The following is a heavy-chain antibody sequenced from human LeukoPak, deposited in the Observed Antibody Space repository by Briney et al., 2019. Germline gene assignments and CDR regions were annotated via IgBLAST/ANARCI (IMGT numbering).Heavy chain of an antibody. Sequence: AGGSLRLSCAASGFTFSSYSMNWVRQAPGKGLEWVSYISSSSTIYYADSVKGRFTISRDNAKNSLYLQMNSLRAEDTAVYYCARDREWELLRDAFDIWGQGTMVTVSS. V-gene: IGHV3-48*01. CDR3: ARDREWELLRDAFDI. CDR1: GFTFSSYS. D-gene: IGHD1-26*01. CDR2: ISSSSTI. J-gene: IGHJ3*02.